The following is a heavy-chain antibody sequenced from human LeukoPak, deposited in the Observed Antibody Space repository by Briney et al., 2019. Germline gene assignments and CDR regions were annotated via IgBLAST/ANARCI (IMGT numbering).Heavy chain of an antibody. J-gene: IGHJ4*02. Sequence: SETLSLTCTVSGGSINSYYWSWIRQPPGKGLEWIGYISYSGSTNYNPSLKSRVSISLDKSKNQFFLKLSSVTAADAALYYCARGNANWGQGTLVTVSS. CDR3: ARGNAN. V-gene: IGHV4-59*01. CDR1: GGSINSYY. CDR2: ISYSGST.